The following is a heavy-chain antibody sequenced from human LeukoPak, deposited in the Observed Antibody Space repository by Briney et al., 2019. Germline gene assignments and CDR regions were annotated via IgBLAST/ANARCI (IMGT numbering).Heavy chain of an antibody. J-gene: IGHJ4*02. V-gene: IGHV3-30-3*01. CDR1: GFTFSSYA. CDR3: ARVPQSSSWSPNFDY. CDR2: ISYDGSNK. Sequence: GGSLRLSCAASGFTFSSYAMHWVRQAPGKGLEWVAVISYDGSNKYYADSVKGRFTISRDNSKNTLYLQMNSLRAEDTAVYYCARVPQSSSWSPNFDYWGQGTLVTVSS. D-gene: IGHD6-13*01.